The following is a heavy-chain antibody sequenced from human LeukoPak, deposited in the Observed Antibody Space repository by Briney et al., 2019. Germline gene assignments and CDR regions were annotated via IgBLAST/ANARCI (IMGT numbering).Heavy chain of an antibody. CDR1: GFTFSSHW. CDR3: ARGHFFPDAGYSSGWRAEYFHH. V-gene: IGHV3-74*01. CDR2: INGAGSST. Sequence: PGGSLRLSCAASGFTFSSHWMHWVRQAPGKGLVWVSRINGAGSSTSYADSVKGRFTVSRDNAKNTLNLQMNSLRADDTAVYYCARGHFFPDAGYSSGWRAEYFHHGGQGTLVTVSS. J-gene: IGHJ1*01. D-gene: IGHD6-19*01.